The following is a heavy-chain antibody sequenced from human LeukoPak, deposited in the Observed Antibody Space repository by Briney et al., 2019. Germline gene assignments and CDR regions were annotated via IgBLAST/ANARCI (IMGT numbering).Heavy chain of an antibody. Sequence: GGSPRLSCAASGFTFSSYEMKWVRQAPGKGLEWVSYIISSGSSIYYADSVKGRFTISRDNAKNSLYLQMNSLRAEDTAVYYCARDDTHYGSSGSFYDAFDIWGQGTMVTVSS. CDR1: GFTFSSYE. D-gene: IGHD3-22*01. CDR3: ARDDTHYGSSGSFYDAFDI. J-gene: IGHJ3*02. CDR2: IISSGSSI. V-gene: IGHV3-48*03.